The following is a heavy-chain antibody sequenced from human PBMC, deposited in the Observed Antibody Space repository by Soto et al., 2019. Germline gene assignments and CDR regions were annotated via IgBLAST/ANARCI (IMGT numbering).Heavy chain of an antibody. V-gene: IGHV4-39*01. CDR1: GGSISSTDHY. J-gene: IGHJ6*02. CDR3: ARLVFHCLRGSCDDYSFYGLDV. CDR2: IYFAGST. D-gene: IGHD2-15*01. Sequence: HLQLQESGPGLVKASETLSLTCTVSGGSISSTDHYWGWVRQPPGKGLEWLGSIYFAGSTFHNPALKGRATMSVDTSRDQFSLRLTTVTTSDTAVYYCARLVFHCLRGSCDDYSFYGLDVWGQGNTVTVSS.